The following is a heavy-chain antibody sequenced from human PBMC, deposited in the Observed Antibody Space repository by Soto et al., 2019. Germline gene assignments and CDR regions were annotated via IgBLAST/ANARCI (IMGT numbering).Heavy chain of an antibody. J-gene: IGHJ4*02. CDR2: ISWNGGNI. CDR3: VQAGVRDLIVEVPVSFDN. CDR1: GFIFDNSG. V-gene: IGHV3-9*01. D-gene: IGHD2-21*01. Sequence: EVQLVESGGGLVQPGRSLRLSCAASGFIFDNSGMHWVRQAPGKGLEWVSGISWNGGNIGYADSVRGRFSISRANAKDSLFLQMDSLRPDDTAFYYCVQAGVRDLIVEVPVSFDNWGQGTLVTVSS.